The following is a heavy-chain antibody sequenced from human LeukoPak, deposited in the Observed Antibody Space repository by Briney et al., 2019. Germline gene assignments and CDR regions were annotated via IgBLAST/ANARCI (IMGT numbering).Heavy chain of an antibody. J-gene: IGHJ4*02. CDR3: ASAGYYYDSSGYYSAFHY. CDR1: SGSIGSYY. V-gene: IGHV4-59*01. Sequence: SETQSLTCTVSSGSIGSYYWSWIRQPPGKGLEWIGYMYYSGSTSYNPSLKSRVTMSVDTSKNQLSLKLSSVTAADTAVYYCASAGYYYDSSGYYSAFHYWGQGSLVTVSS. CDR2: MYYSGST. D-gene: IGHD3-22*01.